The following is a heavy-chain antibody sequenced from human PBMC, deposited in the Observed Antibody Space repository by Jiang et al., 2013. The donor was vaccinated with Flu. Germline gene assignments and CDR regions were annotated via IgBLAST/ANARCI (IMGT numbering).Heavy chain of an antibody. V-gene: IGHV3-23*04. D-gene: IGHD6-13*01. CDR3: GKDEDWQQLMSCVTS. Sequence: QLVESGGGLVQPGGSLGLSCAASGFTFSDYAMTWVRQAPGKGLEWVSTISPSGGTTYYVDSVKGRFTISRDNSKNTVYLQMNSLRVGDTAVYYCGKDEDWQQLMSCVTSWGQGTLVTVSS. CDR1: GFTFSDYA. J-gene: IGHJ5*02. CDR2: ISPSGGTT.